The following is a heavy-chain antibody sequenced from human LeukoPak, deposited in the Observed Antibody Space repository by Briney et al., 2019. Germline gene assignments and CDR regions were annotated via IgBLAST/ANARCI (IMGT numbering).Heavy chain of an antibody. CDR1: RGSFSGYL. CDR3: AGARRGTLLA. CDR2: SNDRGSI. Sequence: SETLSLTCAVSRGSFSGYLWCWVRQPPGKGLEWIGESNDRGSINYNPSLKGRVTMSVDTSKNQFSLRLTPVSAADTSVYYCAGARRGTLLAWGQGTLVSVSS. J-gene: IGHJ5*02. D-gene: IGHD3-10*01. V-gene: IGHV4-34*01.